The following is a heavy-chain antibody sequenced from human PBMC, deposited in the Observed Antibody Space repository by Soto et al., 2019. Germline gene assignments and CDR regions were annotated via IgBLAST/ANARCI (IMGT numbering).Heavy chain of an antibody. D-gene: IGHD6-19*01. CDR2: IYYSGST. J-gene: IGHJ3*02. CDR3: ARDSYSSGWYFTAFDI. V-gene: IGHV4-59*01. CDR1: GGSISSYY. Sequence: QVQLQESGPGPVKPSETLSLTCTVSGGSISSYYWSWIRQPPGKGLEWIGYIYYSGSTNYNPSLKSRVTISVDTSKNQFSLKLSSVTAADTAVYYCARDSYSSGWYFTAFDIWGQGTMVTVSS.